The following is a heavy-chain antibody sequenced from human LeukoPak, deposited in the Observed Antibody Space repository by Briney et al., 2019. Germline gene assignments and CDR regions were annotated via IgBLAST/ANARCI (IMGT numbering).Heavy chain of an antibody. D-gene: IGHD6-13*01. V-gene: IGHV4-59*08. CDR3: ARRRADYGYSSSWYVEYYFDY. J-gene: IGHJ4*02. Sequence: SETLSLTCTVSGGSISSYYWSWIRQPPGKGLEWIGYIYYSGSTNYNPSLKSRVTISVDSSKNQFSLKLSSVTAADTAVYYCARRRADYGYSSSWYVEYYFDYWGQGTLVTVSS. CDR1: GGSISSYY. CDR2: IYYSGST.